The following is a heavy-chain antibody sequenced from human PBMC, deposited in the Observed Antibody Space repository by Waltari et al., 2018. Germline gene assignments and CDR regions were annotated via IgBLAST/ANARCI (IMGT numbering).Heavy chain of an antibody. J-gene: IGHJ4*02. D-gene: IGHD3-22*01. CDR2: IIPVFGSP. CDR3: ARIPYYYDRAPLDS. Sequence: QVQLLQSGAEVKKPGSSVKLSCQASGGPFSPYGISWVRQAPGQRLEWMGRIIPVFGSPDYGEHVQGRITITADKSTNTTYWELRSVKTDDTAVYYCARIPYYYDRAPLDSWGQGTLVTVSP. V-gene: IGHV1-69*06. CDR1: GGPFSPYG.